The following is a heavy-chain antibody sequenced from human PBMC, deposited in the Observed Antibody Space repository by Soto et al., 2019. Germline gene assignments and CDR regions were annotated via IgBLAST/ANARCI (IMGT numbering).Heavy chain of an antibody. D-gene: IGHD2-2*01. Sequence: NPSETLSLTCSVSGGSISSSKWWTWVRQPPGKGLEWIGEIFHTGNTKYNPSLKSRVNISIDKSKNHISLKLNSVTAADTAVYYCATPLPELYGMDVWGQGTTVTVSS. V-gene: IGHV4-4*02. CDR3: ATPLPELYGMDV. J-gene: IGHJ6*02. CDR1: GGSISSSKW. CDR2: IFHTGNT.